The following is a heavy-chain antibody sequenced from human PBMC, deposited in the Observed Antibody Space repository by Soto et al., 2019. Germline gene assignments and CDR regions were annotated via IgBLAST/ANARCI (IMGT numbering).Heavy chain of an antibody. D-gene: IGHD6-19*01. V-gene: IGHV4-38-2*02. Sequence: SETLSLTCAVSGYSISSGYYWGWIRQPPGKGLEWIGSIYHSGSTYYNPSLKSRVTISVDTSKNQFSLKLSSVTAADTAVYYCARDDVAVAGPDIWGQGTMVTVSS. CDR1: GYSISSGYY. CDR3: ARDDVAVAGPDI. J-gene: IGHJ3*02. CDR2: IYHSGST.